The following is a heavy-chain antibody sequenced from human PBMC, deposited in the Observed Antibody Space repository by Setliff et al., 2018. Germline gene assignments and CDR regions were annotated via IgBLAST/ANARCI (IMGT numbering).Heavy chain of an antibody. CDR2: VYYSGYT. CDR3: ARVDFTMIQGVLGL. Sequence: SETLSLTCSLSGGSVSSTSHYWGWIRQPPGKGMEWIGSVYYSGYTYYNPSLQSRVTISVDMSKNQFSMKLTSVTAADTAVYYCARVDFTMIQGVLGLWGQGTLVTVSS. V-gene: IGHV4-39*07. J-gene: IGHJ1*01. D-gene: IGHD3-10*01. CDR1: GGSVSSTSHY.